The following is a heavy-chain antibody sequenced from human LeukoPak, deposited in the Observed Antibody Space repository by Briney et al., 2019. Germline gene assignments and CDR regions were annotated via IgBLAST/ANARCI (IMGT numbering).Heavy chain of an antibody. J-gene: IGHJ3*02. Sequence: PSETLSLTCTVSGGSISSSSYYWGWIRQPPGKGLEWIGNIYYSGSTYYNPSLKSRVTISVDTSKNQFSLNLSSVTAADTAVYYCARRGRVEYSSSSYAFDIWGQGTMVTVSS. CDR2: IYYSGST. CDR3: ARRGRVEYSSSSYAFDI. CDR1: GGSISSSSYY. V-gene: IGHV4-39*01. D-gene: IGHD6-6*01.